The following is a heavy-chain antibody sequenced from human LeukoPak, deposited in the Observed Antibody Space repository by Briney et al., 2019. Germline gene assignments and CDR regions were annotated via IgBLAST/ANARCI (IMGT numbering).Heavy chain of an antibody. D-gene: IGHD6-19*01. CDR1: GGTFSSYA. V-gene: IGHV1-69*13. Sequence: SVKVSCKASGGTFSSYAISWVRQATGQGLEWMGGIIPIFGTANYAQKFQGRVTITADESTSTAYMELSSLRSEDTAVYYCATRLAVAGTGGYYYYYYGMDVWGQGTTVTVSS. CDR2: IIPIFGTA. J-gene: IGHJ6*02. CDR3: ATRLAVAGTGGYYYYYYGMDV.